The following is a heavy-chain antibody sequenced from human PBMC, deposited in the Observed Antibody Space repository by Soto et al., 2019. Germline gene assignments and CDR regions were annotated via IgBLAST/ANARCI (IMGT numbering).Heavy chain of an antibody. V-gene: IGHV4-31*03. Sequence: PSETLSLTCTVSGGSISSGCYYWSWIRQHPGKGLEWIGYIYYSGSTYYNPSLKSRVTISVDTSKNQFSLKLSSVTAADTAVYYCARGSVVAATLFDYWGQGTMVTVS. D-gene: IGHD2-15*01. CDR2: IYYSGST. CDR3: ARGSVVAATLFDY. J-gene: IGHJ4*02. CDR1: GGSISSGCYY.